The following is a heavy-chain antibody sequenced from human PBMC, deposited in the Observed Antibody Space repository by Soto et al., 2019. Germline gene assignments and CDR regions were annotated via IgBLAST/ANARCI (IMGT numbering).Heavy chain of an antibody. CDR2: INPIFGTA. V-gene: IGHV1-69*13. Sequence: SVKVSCKASGYTFSSYAISWVRQAPGQGLEWMGGINPIFGTANYAQKFQGRVTITADESTSTAYMELSRLRSEDTAVYYCATYATVTTASDYWGQGTLVTVFS. CDR3: ATYATVTTASDY. CDR1: GYTFSSYA. D-gene: IGHD4-4*01. J-gene: IGHJ4*02.